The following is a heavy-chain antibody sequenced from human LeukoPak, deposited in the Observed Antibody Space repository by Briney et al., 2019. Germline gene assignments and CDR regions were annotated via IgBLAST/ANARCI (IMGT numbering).Heavy chain of an antibody. CDR2: ISGSGGST. V-gene: IGHV3-23*01. Sequence: GGSLRLSCAASGFTFSSYAMSWVRQAPGKGLEWVSAISGSGGSTYYADSVKGRFTISRDNSKNTLYLQMDSLRAEDTAVYYCAKVLRLYYDPLDYWGQGTLVTVSS. CDR1: GFTFSSYA. D-gene: IGHD2-8*01. J-gene: IGHJ4*02. CDR3: AKVLRLYYDPLDY.